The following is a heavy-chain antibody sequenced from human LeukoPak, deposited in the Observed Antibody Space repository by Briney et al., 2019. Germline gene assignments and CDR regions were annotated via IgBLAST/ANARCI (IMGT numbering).Heavy chain of an antibody. CDR3: ARGGSGYALNWFDP. J-gene: IGHJ5*02. CDR1: GGSIGSYY. CDR2: ISYSGST. D-gene: IGHD5-12*01. V-gene: IGHV4-59*01. Sequence: MPSETLSLTCTVSGGSIGSYYWSWIRQPPGKGLELIGHISYSGSTNYNPSLKSRVTISVDTSKNQFSLKLSSVTAADTAVYYCARGGSGYALNWFDPWGQGTLVTVSS.